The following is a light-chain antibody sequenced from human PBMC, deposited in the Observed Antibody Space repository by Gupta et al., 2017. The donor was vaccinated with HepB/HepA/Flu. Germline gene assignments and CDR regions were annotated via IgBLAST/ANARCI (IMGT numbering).Light chain of an antibody. CDR1: SYDVGAYNF. J-gene: IGLJ3*02. Sequence: QSALAQPASGSGSPGQTITISCTGSSYDVGAYNFVSWYQQHPGKAPRLIIYDVTNRPSGVSNRFSGSKSGNTASLTISGLQAEDEADYYCCSYVATNTGVFGGGTKLTV. CDR3: CSYVATNTGV. CDR2: DVT. V-gene: IGLV2-14*03.